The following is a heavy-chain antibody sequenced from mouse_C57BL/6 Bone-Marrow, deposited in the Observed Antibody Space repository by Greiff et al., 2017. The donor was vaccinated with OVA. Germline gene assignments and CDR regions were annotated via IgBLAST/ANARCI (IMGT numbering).Heavy chain of an antibody. J-gene: IGHJ2*01. D-gene: IGHD1-1*01. V-gene: IGHV5-9-1*02. CDR1: GFTFSSYA. CDR2: ISSGGDYI. CDR3: TRAYYYGSSFLDY. Sequence: EVNVVESGEGLVKPGGSLKLSCAASGFTFSSYAMSWVRQTPEKRLEWVAYISSGGDYIYYADTVKGRFTISRDNARNTLYLQMSSLKSEDTAMYYCTRAYYYGSSFLDYWGQGTTLTVSS.